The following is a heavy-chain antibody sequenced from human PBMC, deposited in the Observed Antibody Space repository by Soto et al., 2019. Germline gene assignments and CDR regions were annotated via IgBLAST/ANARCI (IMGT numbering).Heavy chain of an antibody. CDR3: ARSGGSFNLDF. D-gene: IGHD1-26*01. V-gene: IGHV4-4*07. CDR1: GGSITCYR. CDR2: IYSSGST. J-gene: IGHJ4*02. Sequence: SERLSLTCTVSGGSITCYRWSWIRQPAGEGLEWIGRIYSSGSTKYNPSLKSRVTMSVDTSKNQFSLNLISVTAADTAVYYCARSGGSFNLDFWGLGTLVTVS.